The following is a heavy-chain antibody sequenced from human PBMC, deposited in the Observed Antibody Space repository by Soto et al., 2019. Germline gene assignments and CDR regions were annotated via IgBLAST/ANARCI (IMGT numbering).Heavy chain of an antibody. CDR1: GYTFTSYG. J-gene: IGHJ4*02. V-gene: IGHV1-69*13. Sequence: SVKVSCKASGYTFTSYGISWVRQAPGQGLEWMGGIIPIFGTANYAQKFQGRVTITADESTSTAYMELSSLRSEDTAVYYCARGGIGFRVDYWGQGTLVTVSS. D-gene: IGHD3-10*01. CDR3: ARGGIGFRVDY. CDR2: IIPIFGTA.